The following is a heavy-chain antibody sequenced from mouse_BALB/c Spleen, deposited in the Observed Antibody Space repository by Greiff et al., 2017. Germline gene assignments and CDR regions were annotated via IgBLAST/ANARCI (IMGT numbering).Heavy chain of an antibody. D-gene: IGHD1-1*01. CDR1: GYTFTSYW. V-gene: IGHV1-87*01. CDR2: IYPGDGDT. Sequence: VQLQQSGAELARPGASVKLSCKASGYTFTSYWMQWVKQRPGQGLEWIGAIYPGDGDTRYTQKFKGKATLTADKSSSTAYMQLSSLASEDSAVFYCARERAVGGYLDVWGAGTTVTVSS. CDR3: ARERAVGGYLDV. J-gene: IGHJ1*01.